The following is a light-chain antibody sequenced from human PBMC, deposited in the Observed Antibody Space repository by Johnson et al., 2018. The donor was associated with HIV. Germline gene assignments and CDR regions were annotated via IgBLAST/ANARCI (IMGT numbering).Light chain of an antibody. CDR3: GTWDSSLSAAV. J-gene: IGLJ1*01. CDR1: SSNIGKNY. V-gene: IGLV1-51*01. Sequence: QSVLTQPPSVSAAPGQKVIISCSGSSSNIGKNYVSWYQQLPGTAPKLLIYDNNKRPSGIPDRFSGSKSGTSATLGITGLQTGDEADYYCGTWDSSLSAAVFGTGTKVTVL. CDR2: DNN.